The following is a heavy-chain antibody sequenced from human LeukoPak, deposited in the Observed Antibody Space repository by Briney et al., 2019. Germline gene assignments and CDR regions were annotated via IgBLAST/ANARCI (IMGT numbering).Heavy chain of an antibody. V-gene: IGHV1-2*02. Sequence: ASVKVSCKASGYTFTGYYMHWVRQAPEQGLEWMGWINPNSGGTNYAQKFQGRVTMTRDTSISTAYMELSRLRSDDTAAYYCARTSINWNADYWGQGTLVTVSS. CDR1: GYTFTGYY. D-gene: IGHD1-1*01. J-gene: IGHJ4*02. CDR2: INPNSGGT. CDR3: ARTSINWNADY.